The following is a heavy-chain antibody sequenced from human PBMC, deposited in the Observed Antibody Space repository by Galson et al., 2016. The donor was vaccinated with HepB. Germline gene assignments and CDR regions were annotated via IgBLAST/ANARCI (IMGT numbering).Heavy chain of an antibody. CDR3: GRVGGGSSEP. CDR2: IIPIFDAA. CDR1: GGTFSSSV. V-gene: IGHV1-69*06. Sequence: SVKVSCKASGGTFSSSVIIWVRQAPGQGLEWVGGIIPIFDAANNAQKFQGRVSITADKSTSTVYMELSGLRSEDTAVYYCGRVGGGSSEPWGQGTLATVSS. D-gene: IGHD1-26*01. J-gene: IGHJ5*02.